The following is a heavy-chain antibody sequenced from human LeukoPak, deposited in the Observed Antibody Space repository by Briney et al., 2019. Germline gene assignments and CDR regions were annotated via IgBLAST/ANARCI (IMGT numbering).Heavy chain of an antibody. CDR3: ARVVHKVGAIDYFDY. J-gene: IGHJ4*02. V-gene: IGHV3-7*01. CDR1: GFTFSSYW. Sequence: QSGGSLRLSYAASGFTFSSYWMSWVRQAPGKGLEWVANIKQDGSEKYYVDSVKGRFTISRDNAKNSLYLQMNSLRAEDTAVYYCARVVHKVGAIDYFDYWGQGTLVTVSS. D-gene: IGHD1-26*01. CDR2: IKQDGSEK.